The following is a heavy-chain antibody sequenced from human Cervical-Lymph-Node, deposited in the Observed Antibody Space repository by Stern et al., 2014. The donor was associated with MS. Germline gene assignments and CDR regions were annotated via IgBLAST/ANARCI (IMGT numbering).Heavy chain of an antibody. J-gene: IGHJ4*02. CDR1: GGSISSYY. CDR3: AGSGTYYPDY. CDR2: VHYSGTT. V-gene: IGHV4-59*08. Sequence: VQLEESGPGLVKPSETLSLTCSVSGGSISSYYWNWIRQPPRKGLEWIANVHYSGTTNYNPSLQSRVTLFLAPPMNTTSLKLTSGTAADTAVYYCAGSGTYYPDYWGQGILVTVSS. D-gene: IGHD3-3*01.